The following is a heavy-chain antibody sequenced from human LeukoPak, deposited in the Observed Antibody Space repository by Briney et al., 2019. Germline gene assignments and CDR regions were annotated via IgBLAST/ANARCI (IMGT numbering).Heavy chain of an antibody. D-gene: IGHD5-12*01. CDR1: GGSVSSGSYY. V-gene: IGHV4-39*01. CDR2: IYYSGST. Sequence: SETLSLTCTVSGGSVSSGSYYWSWIRQPPGTGLEWIGYIYYSGSTYYNPSLKSRVTISVDTSKNQFSLKLSSVTAADTAVYYCARLTWDRVGGYDSSYFDYWGQGTLVTVSS. J-gene: IGHJ4*02. CDR3: ARLTWDRVGGYDSSYFDY.